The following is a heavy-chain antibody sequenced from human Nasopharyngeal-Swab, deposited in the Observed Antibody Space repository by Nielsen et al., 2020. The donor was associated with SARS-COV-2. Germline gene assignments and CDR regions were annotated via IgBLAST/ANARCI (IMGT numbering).Heavy chain of an antibody. CDR2: IRSDGSGD. V-gene: IGHV3-33*01. J-gene: IGHJ3*01. Sequence: GESLKISCAASGFIFSTYGMHWVRQVPGKGLQWVAVIRSDGSGDYYADSVKGRFTVSRDNSKNTLFLEMDSLRAEDTAVYYCARGSSVHAFDVWGQGTEVTVSS. CDR3: ARGSSVHAFDV. CDR1: GFIFSTYG. D-gene: IGHD3-10*01.